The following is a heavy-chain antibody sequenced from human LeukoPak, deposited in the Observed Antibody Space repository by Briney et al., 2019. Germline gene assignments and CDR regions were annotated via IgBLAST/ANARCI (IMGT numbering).Heavy chain of an antibody. D-gene: IGHD5-12*01. CDR1: GSTFTSSA. CDR3: AAAVRDRGYSGYVVYYYYGMDV. J-gene: IGHJ6*02. CDR2: IVVGSGNT. V-gene: IGHV1-58*02. Sequence: GTSVKVSCKASGSTFTSSAMQWVRQARGQRLEWIGWIVVGSGNTNYAQKFQERVTITRDMSTSTAYMELSSLRSEDTAVYYCAAAVRDRGYSGYVVYYYYGMDVWGQGTTVTVSS.